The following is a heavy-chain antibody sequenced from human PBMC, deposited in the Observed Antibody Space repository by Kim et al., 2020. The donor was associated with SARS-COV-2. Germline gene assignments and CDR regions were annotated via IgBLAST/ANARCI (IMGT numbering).Heavy chain of an antibody. D-gene: IGHD6-13*01. CDR2: IKEEGSEK. CDR3: GRDYSD. V-gene: IGHV3-7*01. CDR1: GFTFRSYW. Sequence: GGSLRLSCAASGFTFRSYWMSWVRPAPGKGLEWVANIKEEGSEKYYVDSVKGRFTISRENAKNSLFLQMNSLRAEDAAVYYCGRDYSDWGQGTLVTVSS. J-gene: IGHJ4*02.